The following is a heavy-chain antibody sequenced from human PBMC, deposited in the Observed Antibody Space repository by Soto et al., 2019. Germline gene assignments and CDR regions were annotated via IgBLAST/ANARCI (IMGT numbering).Heavy chain of an antibody. CDR1: GLTFSDYD. J-gene: IGHJ6*01. Sequence: QVQLLEPGRVLVKPGGSLRLSCAASGLTFSDYDMSWIRQAPGKGLVWVSYITRSGSYTKYADSVKGRFTISRDNAKYSLYLQMNSLTVEDTAVYYCEKALDGIDVWGQGTTITVSS. V-gene: IGHV3-11*05. CDR3: EKALDGIDV. CDR2: ITRSGSYT.